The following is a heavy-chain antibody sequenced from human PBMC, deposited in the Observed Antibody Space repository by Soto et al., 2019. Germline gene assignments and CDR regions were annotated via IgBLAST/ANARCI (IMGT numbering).Heavy chain of an antibody. Sequence: QVQLQQSGPGLVKPSQTLSLTCTVSGDSISSDYYHWTWIRQSPGKGLEWIGYIHHSGSILYNPSLKSRVTISVDTSKIQFSLPLTSVTAADTAVYFCAREDDGGDSLHVWGQGTTVTVSS. D-gene: IGHD2-21*02. CDR3: AREDDGGDSLHV. V-gene: IGHV4-30-4*08. J-gene: IGHJ6*02. CDR2: IHHSGSI. CDR1: GDSISSDYYH.